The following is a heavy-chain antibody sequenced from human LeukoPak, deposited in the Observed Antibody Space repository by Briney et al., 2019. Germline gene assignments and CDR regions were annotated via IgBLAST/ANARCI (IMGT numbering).Heavy chain of an antibody. J-gene: IGHJ4*02. CDR2: IYYSGSGST. CDR1: GGSISSYY. Sequence: SETLSLTCTVSGGSISSYYWSWIRQPPGKGLEWIGYIYYSGSGSTNYNPSLKSRVTISVDTSKNQFSLKLSSVTAADAAVYYCARHAYGGYRDIDYWGQGTLVTVSS. V-gene: IGHV4-59*08. CDR3: ARHAYGGYRDIDY. D-gene: IGHD5-12*01.